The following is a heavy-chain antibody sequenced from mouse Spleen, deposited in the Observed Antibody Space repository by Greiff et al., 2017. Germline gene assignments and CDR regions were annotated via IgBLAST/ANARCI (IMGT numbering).Heavy chain of an antibody. Sequence: EVKLVESGGDLVKPGGSLKLSCAASGFTFSSYGMSWVRQTPDKRLEWVATISSGGSYTYYPDSVKGRFTISRDNAKNTLYLQMSSLKSEDTAMYYCARHGLGRYYFDYWGQGTTLTVSS. CDR3: ARHGLGRYYFDY. J-gene: IGHJ2*01. CDR1: GFTFSSYG. CDR2: ISSGGSYT. V-gene: IGHV5-6*01. D-gene: IGHD3-3*01.